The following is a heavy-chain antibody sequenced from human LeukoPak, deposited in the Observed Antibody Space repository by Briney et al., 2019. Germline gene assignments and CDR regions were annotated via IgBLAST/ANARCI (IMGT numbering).Heavy chain of an antibody. CDR1: EGIFSSFA. D-gene: IGHD3-22*01. Sequence: SVKVSCKASEGIFSSFAISWVRQAPGQGLGWIGRIIPMFGLTNYAQRLQGRVTITADKSTSTTQMDLTRLKSEDTAVFFCAKESYYYDGSGYYFRDAFDIWGQGKMVTVS. CDR2: IIPMFGLT. CDR3: AKESYYYDGSGYYFRDAFDI. V-gene: IGHV1-69*04. J-gene: IGHJ3*02.